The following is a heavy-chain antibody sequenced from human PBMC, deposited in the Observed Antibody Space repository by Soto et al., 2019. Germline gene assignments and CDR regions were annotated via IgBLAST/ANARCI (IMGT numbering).Heavy chain of an antibody. CDR3: ARALFGYDDGIYKTNDNWLEP. J-gene: IGHJ5*02. D-gene: IGHD3-22*01. CDR2: VYYSGTT. CDR1: VCCMRIFSHS. Sequence: PSETLSRTCSVCVCCMRIFSHSLNLIRQSAWKCLELIGFVYYSGTTYYNPALSSRVTISVDRAKSQFSLQLRSVTAADTAVYFCARALFGYDDGIYKTNDNWLEPWRKGTMVSVS. V-gene: IGHV4-30-2*06.